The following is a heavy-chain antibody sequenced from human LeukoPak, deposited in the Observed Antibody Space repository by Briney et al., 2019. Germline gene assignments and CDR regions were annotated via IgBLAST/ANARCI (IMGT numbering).Heavy chain of an antibody. Sequence: ASVTVSCTASGYTFTSYGISWVRQAPGQGLEWMGWISAYNGNTNYAQKLQGRVTMTTDTSTSTAYMELRSLRSDDTAVYYCARSGGYYDILTGYYYFDYWGQGTLVTVSS. CDR3: ARSGGYYDILTGYYYFDY. D-gene: IGHD3-9*01. CDR1: GYTFTSYG. J-gene: IGHJ4*02. CDR2: ISAYNGNT. V-gene: IGHV1-18*01.